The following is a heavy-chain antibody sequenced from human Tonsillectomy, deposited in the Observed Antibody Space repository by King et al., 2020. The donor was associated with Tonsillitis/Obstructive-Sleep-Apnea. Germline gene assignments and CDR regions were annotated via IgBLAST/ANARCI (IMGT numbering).Heavy chain of an antibody. CDR3: ARDRGWYFYDSSGYSDY. V-gene: IGHV3-30*04. D-gene: IGHD3-22*01. CDR1: GFTFSSYA. Sequence: VQLVQSGGGVVQPGRSLRLSCAASGFTFSSYAMHWVRQAPGKGLEWVAVISYDGSNKYYADSVKGRFTISRDNSKNTLYLQMNSLRAEDTAVYYCARDRGWYFYDSSGYSDYWGQGTLVTVSS. CDR2: ISYDGSNK. J-gene: IGHJ4*02.